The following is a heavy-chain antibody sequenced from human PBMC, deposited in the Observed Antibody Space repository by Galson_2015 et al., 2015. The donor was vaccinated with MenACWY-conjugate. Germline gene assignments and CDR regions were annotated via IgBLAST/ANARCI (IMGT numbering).Heavy chain of an antibody. D-gene: IGHD4-17*01. CDR2: ISHHSGST. J-gene: IGHJ5*02. Sequence: SETLSLTCSVSGYFISSGYYWGWIRQPPGKGLEWIASISHHSGSTYYNPSLKSRVTTSVDTSKNQFSLKLTSVTAADTAVYYCVQGGYGDSEGGHWFDPWGQGTLVTVSS. CDR1: GYFISSGYY. V-gene: IGHV4-38-2*02. CDR3: VQGGYGDSEGGHWFDP.